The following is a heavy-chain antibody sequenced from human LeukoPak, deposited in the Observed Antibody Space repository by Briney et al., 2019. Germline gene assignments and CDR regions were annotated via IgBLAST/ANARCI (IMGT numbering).Heavy chain of an antibody. CDR3: ARGRWAWDY. CDR2: ISSDGSRT. CDR1: GFTFSSYW. V-gene: IGHV3-74*01. D-gene: IGHD4-23*01. Sequence: GGSLRLSCVASGFTFSSYWMNWVRQAPGKGLVWVSRISSDGSRTAYADSVKGRFTISRDNAKNTLYLQMNSLRAEDTAVYYCARGRWAWDYWGQGTLVTVSS. J-gene: IGHJ4*02.